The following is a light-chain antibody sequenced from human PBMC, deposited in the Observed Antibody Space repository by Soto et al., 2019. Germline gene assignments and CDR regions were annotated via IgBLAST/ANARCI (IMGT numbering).Light chain of an antibody. Sequence: EIVLTQSPGTLSLSPGERVTLSCRASQSVSSSYLAWYQQKPGQAPRLLIYGASSRATGIPDRFNGSGSGTDFTLTITRLEPEDFAVYYCQHYRTSFGGGTKVEIK. CDR1: QSVSSSY. CDR3: QHYRTS. CDR2: GAS. J-gene: IGKJ4*01. V-gene: IGKV3-20*01.